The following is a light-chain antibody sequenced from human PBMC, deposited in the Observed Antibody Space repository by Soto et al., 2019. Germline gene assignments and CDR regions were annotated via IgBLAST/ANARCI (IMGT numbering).Light chain of an antibody. CDR2: GAS. CDR3: QQYGSSGT. Sequence: ALTQSPGTLSLSPGERATLSCRASQSVSNNYLAWYQQKPGQAPRLLIYGASNRATGIPSRFSGSGSGTDFTLTISRLEPEDFAVYYCQQYGSSGTFGQGTKVDIK. CDR1: QSVSNNY. V-gene: IGKV3-20*01. J-gene: IGKJ1*01.